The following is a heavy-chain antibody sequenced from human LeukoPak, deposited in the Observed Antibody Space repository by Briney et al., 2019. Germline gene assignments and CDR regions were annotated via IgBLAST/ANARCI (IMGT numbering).Heavy chain of an antibody. CDR1: GGSISSYY. J-gene: IGHJ4*02. CDR3: ARSSYDSSGYYYEEGYFDY. V-gene: IGHV4-59*01. Sequence: SETLSLTCTASGGSISSYYWSWLRQPPGKGLEWIGYIYYSGSTNYNPSLKSRVTISVDTSKNQFSLKLSSVTAADTAVYYCARSSYDSSGYYYEEGYFDYWGQGTLVTVSS. CDR2: IYYSGST. D-gene: IGHD3-22*01.